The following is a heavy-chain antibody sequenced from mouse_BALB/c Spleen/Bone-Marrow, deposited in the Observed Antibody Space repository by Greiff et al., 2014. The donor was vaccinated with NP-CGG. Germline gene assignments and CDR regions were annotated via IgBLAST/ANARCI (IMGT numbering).Heavy chain of an antibody. CDR2: IWSGGST. D-gene: IGHD2-1*01. CDR1: GFSLTGYG. V-gene: IGHV2-9*02. CDR3: ARVGNYDYAMDY. J-gene: IGHJ4*01. Sequence: QVQLKQSGPGLVAPSQSLSITCTVSGFSLTGYGVHWVRQPPGKGLEWLGVIWSGGSTNYNSALMSRLSISKDNSKSQVFLKMNSLQTDDTAMYYCARVGNYDYAMDYWGQGTSVTVSS.